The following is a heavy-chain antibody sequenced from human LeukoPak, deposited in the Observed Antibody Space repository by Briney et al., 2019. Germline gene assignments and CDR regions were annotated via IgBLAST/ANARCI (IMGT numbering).Heavy chain of an antibody. V-gene: IGHV3-21*04. J-gene: IGHJ4*02. D-gene: IGHD3-22*01. CDR2: ISSSSGYI. CDR1: GFTFSSYS. CDR3: AKARYDSSGKPYFDY. Sequence: GGSLRLSCAASGFTFSSYSMNWVRQAPGQGLEWVSSISSSSGYIWYVDSVKGRFTISRDNAKNSLYLQMNSLRAEDTAVYYCAKARYDSSGKPYFDYWGQGTLVTVSS.